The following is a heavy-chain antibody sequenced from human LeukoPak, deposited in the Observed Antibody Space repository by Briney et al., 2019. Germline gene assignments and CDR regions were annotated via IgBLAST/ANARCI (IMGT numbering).Heavy chain of an antibody. D-gene: IGHD2-2*02. CDR2: IYTSGST. CDR1: GGSISSGIYY. CDR3: ARDVTYCSSTSCYTSTYYYYYMDV. Sequence: SETLSLTCTVSGGSISSGIYYWSWIRQPAGKGLEWIGRIYTSGSTNYNPSLKSRVTISVDTSKNQFSLNLRSVTAADTAVYYCARDVTYCSSTSCYTSTYYYYYMDVWGKGTTVTVSS. V-gene: IGHV4-61*02. J-gene: IGHJ6*03.